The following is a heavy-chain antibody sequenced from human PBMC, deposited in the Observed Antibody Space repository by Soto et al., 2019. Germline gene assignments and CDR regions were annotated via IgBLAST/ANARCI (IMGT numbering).Heavy chain of an antibody. D-gene: IGHD2-15*01. V-gene: IGHV2-5*05. CDR2: VYWDDDK. CDR1: GFSLSTSGVG. J-gene: IGHJ4*02. CDR3: AHRRIYSGHDY. Sequence: QITLKESGPTLVKPTQTLTLTCTFSGFSLSTSGVGVGWIRQPPGKALEWLALVYWDDDKRYGPSLKSRLTITKDTSKNQVVLTMTNVDPVDTATYYCAHRRIYSGHDYWGQGTLVTVSS.